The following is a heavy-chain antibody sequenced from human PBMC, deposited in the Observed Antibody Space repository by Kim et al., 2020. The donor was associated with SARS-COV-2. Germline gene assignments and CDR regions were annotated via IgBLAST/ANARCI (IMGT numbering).Heavy chain of an antibody. V-gene: IGHV1-3*01. CDR2: INAGNGNT. J-gene: IGHJ6*02. Sequence: ASVKVSCKASGYTFTSYAMHWVRQAPGQRLEWMVWINAGNGNTKYSQKFQGRVTITRDTSASTAYMELSSLRSEDTAVYYCARDPVVATIPWYYYGMDVWGQGTTVTVSS. CDR1: GYTFTSYA. D-gene: IGHD5-12*01. CDR3: ARDPVVATIPWYYYGMDV.